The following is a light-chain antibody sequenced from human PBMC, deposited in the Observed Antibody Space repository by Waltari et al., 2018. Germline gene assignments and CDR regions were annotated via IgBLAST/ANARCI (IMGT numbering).Light chain of an antibody. V-gene: IGKV3-15*01. J-gene: IGKJ4*01. CDR1: QSVSSN. CDR2: GAS. Sequence: EIVMTQSPATLSVSPGERATLSCRASQSVSSNLAWYQQKPGQAPRLLIYGASTRATGIPVRVSGSGSGTEFTLTISSLQSEDFAVYYCQQYNNWPPLTFGGGTKVEIK. CDR3: QQYNNWPPLT.